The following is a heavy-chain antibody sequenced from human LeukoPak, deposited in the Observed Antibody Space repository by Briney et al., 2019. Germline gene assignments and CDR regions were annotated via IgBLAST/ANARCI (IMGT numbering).Heavy chain of an antibody. CDR2: IRYDGSNK. J-gene: IGHJ4*02. V-gene: IGHV3-30*02. Sequence: GGSLRLSCAASGFTFSSYGMSWVRQAPGKGLEWVAFIRYDGSNKYYADSVKGRFTISRDNSKNTLYLQMNSLRAEDTAVYYCAKDLLSRSPRCFDYWGQGTLVTVSS. CDR1: GFTFSSYG. D-gene: IGHD3-16*02. CDR3: AKDLLSRSPRCFDY.